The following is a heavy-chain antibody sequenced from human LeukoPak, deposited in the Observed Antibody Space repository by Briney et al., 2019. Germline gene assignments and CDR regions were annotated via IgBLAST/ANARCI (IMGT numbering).Heavy chain of an antibody. D-gene: IGHD6-6*01. V-gene: IGHV4-39*01. CDR2: IHYSGNT. J-gene: IGHJ4*02. CDR1: GASISSTYYD. Sequence: SETLSLTCPVSGASISSTYYDWGWIRQPPGKGLEWIGNIHYSGNTYYNPSLKGRVTMSVDTSKNQFSLKLSSVTAADTAVYYCARGGQLVYFDYWGQGTLVTVSS. CDR3: ARGGQLVYFDY.